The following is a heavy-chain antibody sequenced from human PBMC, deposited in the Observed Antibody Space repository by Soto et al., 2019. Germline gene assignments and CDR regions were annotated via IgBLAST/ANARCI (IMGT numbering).Heavy chain of an antibody. Sequence: SETLSLTCTVSGSSISSGGYYWSWIRQHPGKGLEWIGYIYYSGSTYYNPSLKSRVTISVDTSKNQFSLKLSSVTAADTAVYYCARASGGDFDYWGQGTLVTVSS. V-gene: IGHV4-31*03. D-gene: IGHD2-21*01. CDR3: ARASGGDFDY. J-gene: IGHJ4*02. CDR2: IYYSGST. CDR1: GSSISSGGYY.